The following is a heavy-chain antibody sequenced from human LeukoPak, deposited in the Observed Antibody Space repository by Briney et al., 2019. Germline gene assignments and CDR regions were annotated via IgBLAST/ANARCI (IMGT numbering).Heavy chain of an antibody. CDR3: ARDGYKYDYYYYMDV. CDR1: GGSISSSSYY. CDR2: IYYSGST. J-gene: IGHJ6*03. V-gene: IGHV4-61*01. D-gene: IGHD5-24*01. Sequence: SETLSLTCTVSGGSISSSSYYWGWIRQPPGKGLEWIGYIYYSGSTNYNPSLKSRVTISVDTSKNQFSLKLSSVTAADTAVYYCARDGYKYDYYYYMDVWGKGTTVTISS.